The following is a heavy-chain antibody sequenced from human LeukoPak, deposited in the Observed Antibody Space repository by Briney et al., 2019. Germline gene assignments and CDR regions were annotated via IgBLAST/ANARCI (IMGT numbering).Heavy chain of an antibody. J-gene: IGHJ3*02. CDR1: GYSFTSYW. Sequence: PGESLKISCQGSGYSFTSYWIGWVRQLPGKGLEWMGIIYPGDSDTRYSPSFQGQVTISADKSISTAYLQWSSLKASDSGMYFCARNLVYGSDARRRAFDIWGPGTMVIVSS. CDR2: IYPGDSDT. V-gene: IGHV5-51*01. D-gene: IGHD2-8*01. CDR3: ARNLVYGSDARRRAFDI.